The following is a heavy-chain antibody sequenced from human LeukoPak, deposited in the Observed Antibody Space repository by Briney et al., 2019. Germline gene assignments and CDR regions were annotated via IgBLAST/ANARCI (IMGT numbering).Heavy chain of an antibody. Sequence: SQTLSLTCAISGDSVSIKSVSWHWIRQSPSRGLEWLGRTYYRSKWYTDYAVSVKSRININPDTSKNQFSLQLKSVTPEDTAVYYCAGGSGTMAYWGLGTLVTVSS. CDR2: TYYRSKWYT. J-gene: IGHJ4*02. CDR3: AGGSGTMAY. CDR1: GDSVSIKSVS. D-gene: IGHD3-10*01. V-gene: IGHV6-1*01.